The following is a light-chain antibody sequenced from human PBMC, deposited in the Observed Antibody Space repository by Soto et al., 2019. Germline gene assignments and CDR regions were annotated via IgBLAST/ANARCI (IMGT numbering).Light chain of an antibody. J-gene: IGKJ4*01. V-gene: IGKV1-8*01. CDR2: AAS. CDR3: QQYYSYPLT. Sequence: AIQMTQSPASLSASLGDRVTITCRASQGISSYLAWYQQKPGKAPKLLIYAASTLQSGVPSRFRGSGSGTDFTLTISCLQSEDFETYYCQQYYSYPLTFGGGTKVDIK. CDR1: QGISSY.